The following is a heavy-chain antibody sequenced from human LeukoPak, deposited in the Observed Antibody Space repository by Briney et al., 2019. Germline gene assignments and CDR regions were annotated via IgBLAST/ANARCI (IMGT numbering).Heavy chain of an antibody. Sequence: ASVKVSCKASGYTFTGYYMHWVRQAPGQGLEWMGWINPNSGGTNYAQKFQGRVTMTRDTSISTAYMELSRLRSDDTAVYYCARGIAVAGTLFDYWGQGTLVTVSP. CDR1: GYTFTGYY. D-gene: IGHD6-19*01. J-gene: IGHJ4*02. CDR2: INPNSGGT. CDR3: ARGIAVAGTLFDY. V-gene: IGHV1-2*02.